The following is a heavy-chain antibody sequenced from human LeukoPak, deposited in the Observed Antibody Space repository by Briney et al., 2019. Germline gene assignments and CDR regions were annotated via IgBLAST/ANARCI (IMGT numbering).Heavy chain of an antibody. CDR1: GFTLDNTA. Sequence: GGSLRLSCAVSGFTLDNTAMCWVRQAPGRGLEWISGISRMGFTTYYADSVNGRFTISRDTSKNTLYLQMDTLRPEDTALYYCAKEEVPNDYWGQGTLVTVSS. CDR3: AKEEVPNDY. CDR2: ISRMGFTT. V-gene: IGHV3-23*01. J-gene: IGHJ4*02.